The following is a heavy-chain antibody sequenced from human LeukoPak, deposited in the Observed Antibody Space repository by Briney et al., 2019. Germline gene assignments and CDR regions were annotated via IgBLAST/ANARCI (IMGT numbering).Heavy chain of an antibody. CDR1: GFTFSSYA. D-gene: IGHD6-13*01. Sequence: GGSLRLSCAASGFTFSSYAMSWVRQAPEKGLQWVSTITGTTHYADSVRGRFTISRDNSKNILYLQMNSLSTEDTAIYYCAKAFREYGSSTYSSFDIWGQGTMVTVSS. V-gene: IGHV3-23*01. CDR3: AKAFREYGSSTYSSFDI. J-gene: IGHJ3*02. CDR2: ITGTT.